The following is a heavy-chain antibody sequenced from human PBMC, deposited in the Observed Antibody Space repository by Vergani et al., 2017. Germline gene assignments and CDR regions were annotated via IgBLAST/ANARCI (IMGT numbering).Heavy chain of an antibody. CDR1: GFTFSDYY. V-gene: IGHV3-11*01. D-gene: IGHD2-2*01. CDR2: ISSSGSTI. CDR3: ARARRGIGYCSSTSCLRDLYFDY. J-gene: IGHJ4*02. Sequence: QVQLVESGGGLVKPGGSLRLSCAASGFTFSDYYMSWIRQAPGKGLEWVSYISSSGSTIYYADSVKGRFTISGDNAKNSLYLQMNSLRAEDTAVYYCARARRGIGYCSSTSCLRDLYFDYWGQGTLVTVSS.